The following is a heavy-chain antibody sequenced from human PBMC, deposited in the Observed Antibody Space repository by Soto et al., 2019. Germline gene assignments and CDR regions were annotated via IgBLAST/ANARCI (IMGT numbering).Heavy chain of an antibody. CDR3: ATVVRGN. CDR2: ISSSGSST. J-gene: IGHJ4*02. V-gene: IGHV3-11*06. D-gene: IGHD3-10*01. Sequence: PGGSLRLCCAASGFTFSDHYMSWIRQAPGKGLEWVSYISSSGSSTNYADSVKGRFTISRDNAKNSLHLQMNSLRVEDTAVYYCATVVRGNWGQGTLVTVSS. CDR1: GFTFSDHY.